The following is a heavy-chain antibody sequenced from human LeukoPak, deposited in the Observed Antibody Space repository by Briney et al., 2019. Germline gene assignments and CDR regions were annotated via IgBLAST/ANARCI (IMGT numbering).Heavy chain of an antibody. CDR3: ARWYSSGWAFDY. V-gene: IGHV4-59*08. CDR2: VHYSGST. Sequence: PSETLSLTCTVSGGTISSYYWNWIRQLPGKGLEWIGYVHYSGSTKYNPSLKSRVTISVDTSKNQFSLKLSSVIAADTAVYYRARWYSSGWAFDYWGQGTLVTVSS. CDR1: GGTISSYY. D-gene: IGHD6-19*01. J-gene: IGHJ4*02.